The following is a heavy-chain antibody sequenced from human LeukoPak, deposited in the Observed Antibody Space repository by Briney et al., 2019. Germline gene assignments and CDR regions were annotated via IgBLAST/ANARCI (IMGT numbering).Heavy chain of an antibody. CDR1: GGSMSSYY. Sequence: SETLSLTCTVSGGSMSSYYWSWIRQPPGKGLEYIGYIYYTGSTYYNPSLKSRVTISVDTSKNQSSLRLSSVTAADTAVYYCARDARAGNFDYWGQGIQVTVSS. D-gene: IGHD6-13*01. J-gene: IGHJ4*02. V-gene: IGHV4-59*01. CDR2: IYYTGST. CDR3: ARDARAGNFDY.